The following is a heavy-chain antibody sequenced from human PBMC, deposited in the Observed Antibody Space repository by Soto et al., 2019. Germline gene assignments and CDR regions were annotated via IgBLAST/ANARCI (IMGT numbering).Heavy chain of an antibody. CDR1: GFTFSDHY. D-gene: IGHD3-22*01. J-gene: IGHJ3*02. V-gene: IGHV3-72*01. CDR3: ARYYDSSGPDAFDI. Sequence: PGGSLRLSCAASGFTFSDHYMDWVRQAPGKGLEWVGRTRNKANSYTTEYAASVKGRFTISRDDSKNSLYLQMNSLETEDTAVYYCARYYDSSGPDAFDIWGQGTMVTVSS. CDR2: TRNKANSYTT.